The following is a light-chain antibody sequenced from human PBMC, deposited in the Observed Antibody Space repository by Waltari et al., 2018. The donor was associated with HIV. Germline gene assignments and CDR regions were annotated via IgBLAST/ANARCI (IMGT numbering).Light chain of an antibody. CDR3: MQGLRTPGT. V-gene: IGKV2-28*01. CDR2: LGS. Sequence: DIVLTQSLVSLLVTPRDPDSIPGRSTQCLLHGNVSNYFDWYQQKPGQAPRLLIYLGSIRASGVPDRFSGSGSGTDFTLKISRVEAEDVGVYYCMQGLRTPGTFGGGTKVEIK. J-gene: IGKJ4*01. CDR1: QCLLHGNVSNY.